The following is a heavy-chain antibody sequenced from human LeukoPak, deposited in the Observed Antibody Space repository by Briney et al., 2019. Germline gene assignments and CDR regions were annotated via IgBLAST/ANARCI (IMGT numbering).Heavy chain of an antibody. V-gene: IGHV3-48*01. CDR3: ARGLALGLTVTPKAFDY. Sequence: PVGSLRLSCVVSGFTFDSYSMNWVRQAHGKVRGGISYINNSGSPIYYGDSVKGRFTISRDKDKSSLYLQMNSLAADDTAVYYCARGLALGLTVTPKAFDYWGQGTLVTVSS. D-gene: IGHD4-11*01. CDR2: INNSGSPI. CDR1: GFTFDSYS. J-gene: IGHJ4*02.